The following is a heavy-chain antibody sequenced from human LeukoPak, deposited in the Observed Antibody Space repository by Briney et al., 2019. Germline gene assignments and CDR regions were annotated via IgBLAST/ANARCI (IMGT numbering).Heavy chain of an antibody. Sequence: GGSLRLSCAASGFTFSSYSMNRVRQAPGKGLEWVSSISSSSSYIYYADSVKGRFTISRDNAKNSLYLQMNSLRAEDTAVYYCAKVGVPATMELGTRGVATTIELDYWGQGTLVTVSS. CDR2: ISSSSSYI. D-gene: IGHD2-2*01. CDR3: AKVGVPATMELGTRGVATTIELDY. J-gene: IGHJ4*02. CDR1: GFTFSSYS. V-gene: IGHV3-21*01.